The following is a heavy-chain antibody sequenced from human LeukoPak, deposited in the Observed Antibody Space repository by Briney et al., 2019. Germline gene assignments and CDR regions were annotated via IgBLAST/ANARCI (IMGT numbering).Heavy chain of an antibody. V-gene: IGHV2-5*02. CDR1: GFSLSTNDMG. CDR2: IYWDDDK. J-gene: IGHJ4*02. CDR3: AHIIGGGNSGYPDY. D-gene: IGHD3-22*01. Sequence: SGPTLANPTQTLTLTCTFSGFSLSTNDMGVGWIRQPPGKALEWLALIYWDDDKRYSTSLKSRLTITKDTSKNQVVLSMTNMDPVGTATYYCAHIIGGGNSGYPDYWGQGTLVTVSS.